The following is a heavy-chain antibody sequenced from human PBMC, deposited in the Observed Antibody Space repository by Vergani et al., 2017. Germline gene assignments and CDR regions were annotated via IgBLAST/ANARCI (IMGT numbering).Heavy chain of an antibody. D-gene: IGHD4-23*01. CDR3: ARDGWKLLDYFYYIYL. CDR2: INSDGDST. CDR1: GFTFSNYW. J-gene: IGHJ6*03. V-gene: IGHV3-74*01. Sequence: VQLVESGGGLVQPGRSLRLSCTASGFTFSNYWMQWVRQAPGKGLMWVSRINSDGDSTSYADSVKGRFTISRDNAKNTLYLQMDSLRAEDTAVYYCARDGWKLLDYFYYIYLWGKGATVTVSS.